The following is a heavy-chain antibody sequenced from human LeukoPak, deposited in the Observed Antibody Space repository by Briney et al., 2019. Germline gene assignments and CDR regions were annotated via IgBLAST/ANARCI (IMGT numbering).Heavy chain of an antibody. D-gene: IGHD6-13*01. CDR2: INPNSGGT. CDR3: AREREQQPAAFNWFDP. J-gene: IGHJ5*02. V-gene: IGHV1-2*02. CDR1: GYTFTGYY. Sequence: GASVKVSCKASGYTFTGYYMHWVRQTPGQGLEWMGWINPNSGGTNYAQKFQGRVTMTRDTSISTAYMELSRLRSDDTAVYYCAREREQQPAAFNWFDPWGQGTLVTVSS.